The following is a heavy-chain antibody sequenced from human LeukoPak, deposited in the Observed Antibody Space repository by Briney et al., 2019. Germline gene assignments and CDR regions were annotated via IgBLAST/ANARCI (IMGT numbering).Heavy chain of an antibody. CDR3: ARVLYSSSWYAAGWMDV. V-gene: IGHV1-18*01. CDR2: ISAYNGNT. J-gene: IGHJ6*04. CDR1: GYTFTSYG. D-gene: IGHD6-13*01. Sequence: ASVKVSCKASGYTFTSYGISWVRQAPGQGLEWMGWISAYNGNTNYAQKLQGRVTMTTDTSTSTAYMELRSLRSDDTAVYYCARVLYSSSWYAAGWMDVWGKGTTVTISS.